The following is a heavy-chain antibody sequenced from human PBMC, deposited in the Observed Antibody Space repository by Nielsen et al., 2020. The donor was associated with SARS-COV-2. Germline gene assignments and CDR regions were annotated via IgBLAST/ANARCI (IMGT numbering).Heavy chain of an antibody. D-gene: IGHD6-19*01. Sequence: GGSLRLSCAASGFTFSSYSMNWVRQAPGKGLEWVSYISSSSSTIYYADSVKGRFTISRDNAKNSLYLQMNSLRAEDTAVYYCARSFIAVADHLEYYFDYWGQGTLVTVSS. CDR2: ISSSSSTI. CDR1: GFTFSSYS. J-gene: IGHJ4*02. V-gene: IGHV3-48*01. CDR3: ARSFIAVADHLEYYFDY.